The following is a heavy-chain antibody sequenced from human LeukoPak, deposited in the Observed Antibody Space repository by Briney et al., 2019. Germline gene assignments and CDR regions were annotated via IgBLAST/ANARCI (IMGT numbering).Heavy chain of an antibody. J-gene: IGHJ4*02. CDR2: VSSSGSTI. CDR1: GFTFNNYE. Sequence: GGSLRLSCAASGFTFNNYEMNWVRQAPGKGLEWVSYVSSSGSTIYYADSVKGRFTISRDNAKNSLYLQMNSLRAEDTAVYYCARGDYYSFDYWGQGTLVTVSS. V-gene: IGHV3-48*03. CDR3: ARGDYYSFDY. D-gene: IGHD3-22*01.